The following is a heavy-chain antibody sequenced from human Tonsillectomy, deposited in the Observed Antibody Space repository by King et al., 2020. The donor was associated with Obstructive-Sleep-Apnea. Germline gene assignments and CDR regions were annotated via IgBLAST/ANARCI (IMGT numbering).Heavy chain of an antibody. V-gene: IGHV3-33*01. J-gene: IGHJ4*02. CDR2: IWYDGSNK. D-gene: IGHD3-22*01. Sequence: VQLVESGGGVVQPGGSLRLSCAASGFTFSSYGRHWVRQAPGKGLEWVAVIWYDGSNKYYADPGKGRFTISRDNSKNTLYLQMNSLGAEDTAVDYCARDLNYDSSGYSHWGQGTLVTVSS. CDR3: ARDLNYDSSGYSH. CDR1: GFTFSSYG.